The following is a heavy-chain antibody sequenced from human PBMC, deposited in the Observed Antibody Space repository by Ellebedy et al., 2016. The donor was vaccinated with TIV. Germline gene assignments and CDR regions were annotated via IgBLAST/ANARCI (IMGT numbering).Heavy chain of an antibody. J-gene: IGHJ4*02. CDR1: GGSLSSYY. CDR3: ARLHRAGGWYFDY. D-gene: IGHD6-19*01. CDR2: IFYRGNT. Sequence: SETLSLTXTVSGGSLSSYYWSWIRQPPGKGLEWIGYIFYRGNTHYNPSLKSRLTVSVDTSKNQFSLTLSSVTVADTAVYYCARLHRAGGWYFDYWGQGSLVTVSS. V-gene: IGHV4-59*06.